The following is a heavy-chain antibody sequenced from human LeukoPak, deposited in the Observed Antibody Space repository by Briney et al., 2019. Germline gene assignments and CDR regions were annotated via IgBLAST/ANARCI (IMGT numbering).Heavy chain of an antibody. CDR1: GGSFSAFF. Sequence: SETLSLTCTVSGGSFSAFFWRWIRQPPGKGLEWIGDVGHSGSADYNPSLKSRVTVSADPSKTQFSLKLTSVTAADTAVYYCATRGDYSDTSGNSYDALDIWGQGTMVTVSS. CDR3: ATRGDYSDTSGNSYDALDI. V-gene: IGHV4-34*01. D-gene: IGHD3-22*01. J-gene: IGHJ3*02. CDR2: VGHSGSA.